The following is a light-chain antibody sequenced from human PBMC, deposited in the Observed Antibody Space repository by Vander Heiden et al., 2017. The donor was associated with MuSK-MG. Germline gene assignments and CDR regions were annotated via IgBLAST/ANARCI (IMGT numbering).Light chain of an antibody. CDR2: DAS. CDR1: QSVSSY. J-gene: IGKJ2*01. V-gene: IGKV3-11*01. CDR3: QPRSNWPPGYT. Sequence: EIVLTQSPATLSLSPGERATLSCRASQSVSSYLAWYQQKPGQAPRLLIYDASNRAAGIPARFSGSGSGTDCTLTISSLEPEDFAVYYCQPRSNWPPGYTFGQGTKLEIK.